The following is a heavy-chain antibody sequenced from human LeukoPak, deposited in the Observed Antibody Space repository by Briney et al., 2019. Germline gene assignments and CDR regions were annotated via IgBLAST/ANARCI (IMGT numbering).Heavy chain of an antibody. CDR1: GFTFSIYT. CDR2: IDSSISYI. V-gene: IGHV3-21*01. D-gene: IGHD6-19*01. Sequence: PGGSLRLSCAASGFTFSIYTMNWVRQAPGKGLEWVSSIDSSISYIYYADSVKGRFTISRDNAKNSLYLQMNSLRAEDTAVYYCARVISSGWLDYWGQGTLVTVSS. CDR3: ARVISSGWLDY. J-gene: IGHJ4*02.